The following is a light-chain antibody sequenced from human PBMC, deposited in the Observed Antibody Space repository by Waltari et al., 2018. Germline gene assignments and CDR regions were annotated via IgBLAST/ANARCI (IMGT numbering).Light chain of an antibody. V-gene: IGKV3D-15*01. Sequence: IVMTQSPATVSVSPGERATLSCRASQYIGKNVWWYQQKPGQAPRLLIYGTSTRATGTPARFSGSGSGTDFTLTISSLQSEDFAVYYCQQYNHWSLISFGQGTRLEMK. CDR1: QYIGKN. CDR2: GTS. J-gene: IGKJ5*01. CDR3: QQYNHWSLIS.